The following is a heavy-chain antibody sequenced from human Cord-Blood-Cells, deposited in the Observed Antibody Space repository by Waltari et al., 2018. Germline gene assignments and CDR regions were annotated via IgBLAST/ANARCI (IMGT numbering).Heavy chain of an antibody. J-gene: IGHJ4*02. D-gene: IGHD2-2*01. V-gene: IGHV4-34*01. Sequence: QVQLQQWGAGLLKPSETLSLTCAVYGGSFSGYSWSWIRQPPGTGLEWIGEINHSGSTNYNPSLNSRFTISVDTSKNQFSLKLSSVTAADTAVYYCAREGLGYCSSTSCYALDYWGQGTLVTVSS. CDR3: AREGLGYCSSTSCYALDY. CDR1: GGSFSGYS. CDR2: INHSGST.